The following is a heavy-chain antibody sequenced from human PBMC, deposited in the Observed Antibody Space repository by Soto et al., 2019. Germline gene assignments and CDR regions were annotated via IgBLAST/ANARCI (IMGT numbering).Heavy chain of an antibody. D-gene: IGHD6-13*01. J-gene: IGHJ4*02. CDR1: GGTFSSYA. CDR3: ARVSYSSSWWGPFDY. Sequence: QVQLVQSGAEVKKPGSSVKFSCTASGGTFSSYAISSVRQAPGQGLEWMGGIIPILGTANYAQKFQGRVTITADESTSTAYMERSSLRSEDTAVYYCARVSYSSSWWGPFDYWGQGTLVTVSS. CDR2: IIPILGTA. V-gene: IGHV1-69*01.